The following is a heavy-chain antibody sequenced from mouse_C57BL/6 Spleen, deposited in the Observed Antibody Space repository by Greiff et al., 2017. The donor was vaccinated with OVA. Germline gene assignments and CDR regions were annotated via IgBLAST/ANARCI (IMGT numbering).Heavy chain of an antibody. CDR2: IWSDGST. V-gene: IGHV2-6-1*01. CDR3: ARHDYYYGSSYGEDAMDY. Sequence: QVQLQQSGPGLVAPSQSLSITCTVSGFSLTSYGVHWVRQPPGKGLEWLVVIWSDGSTTYNSALKSRLSISKDNSKSQVFLKMNSLQTDDTAMYYCARHDYYYGSSYGEDAMDYWGQGTSVTVSS. J-gene: IGHJ4*01. CDR1: GFSLTSYG. D-gene: IGHD1-1*01.